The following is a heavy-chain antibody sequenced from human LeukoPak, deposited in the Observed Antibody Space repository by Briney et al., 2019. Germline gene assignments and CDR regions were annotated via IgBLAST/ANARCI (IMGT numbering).Heavy chain of an antibody. Sequence: ASVKVSCKASGYTFTGYYIHWVRQAPGQGGEWVGWINPNTGDTNYAQKFQGRVTMTTDTSTSTAYMELRSLRSYDTAVYYCARVDPGNYYDFDFWGQGTRVTVSS. V-gene: IGHV1-2*02. CDR2: INPNTGDT. CDR3: ARVDPGNYYDFDF. J-gene: IGHJ3*01. D-gene: IGHD1-26*01. CDR1: GYTFTGYY.